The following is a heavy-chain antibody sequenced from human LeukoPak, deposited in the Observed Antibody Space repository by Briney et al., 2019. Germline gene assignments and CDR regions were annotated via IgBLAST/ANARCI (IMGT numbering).Heavy chain of an antibody. V-gene: IGHV4-59*01. CDR1: GGSISPYY. J-gene: IGHJ4*02. D-gene: IGHD3-3*01. CDR3: ARLRVRDSWSGRFDY. CDR2: MSYSGIT. Sequence: SETLSLTCTVSGGSISPYYWSWIRQPPGKGLEWIGYMSYSGITNYNPSLNSRVTISLDTSNNQFSLKLSSVTAADTAVYYCARLRVRDSWSGRFDYWGQGTLVTVSS.